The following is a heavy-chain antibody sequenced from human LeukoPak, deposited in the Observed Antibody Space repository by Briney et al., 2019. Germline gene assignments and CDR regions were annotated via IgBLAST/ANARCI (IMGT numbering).Heavy chain of an antibody. D-gene: IGHD2-15*01. CDR2: INPNSGGT. Sequence: ASVKVSCKASGYTFTGYYMHWVRQAPGQGLEWMGWINPNSGGTNYAQKFQGRVTMTRDTSISTAYMELSRLRSVDTAVYYCARAPNCSGGSCYTPYYYYYMDVWGKGTTVTVSS. J-gene: IGHJ6*03. CDR3: ARAPNCSGGSCYTPYYYYYMDV. V-gene: IGHV1-2*02. CDR1: GYTFTGYY.